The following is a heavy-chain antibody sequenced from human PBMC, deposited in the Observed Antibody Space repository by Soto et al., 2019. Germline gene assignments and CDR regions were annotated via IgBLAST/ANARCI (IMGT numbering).Heavy chain of an antibody. V-gene: IGHV3-30-3*01. Sequence: GGSLRLSCLASGFNLSIYSLHWLRQAPGKGPEWLTVISSGGDKKWYADSVTGRFTISRDDSKNIIYLQMDRLRPEDTALYYCARDPTGSLINWFDPWGQGTLVTV. D-gene: IGHD4-17*01. CDR3: ARDPTGSLINWFDP. J-gene: IGHJ5*02. CDR1: GFNLSIYS. CDR2: ISSGGDKK.